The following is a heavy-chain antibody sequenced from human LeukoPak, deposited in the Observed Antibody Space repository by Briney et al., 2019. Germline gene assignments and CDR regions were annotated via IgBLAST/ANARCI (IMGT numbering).Heavy chain of an antibody. J-gene: IGHJ1*01. V-gene: IGHV4-59*01. CDR1: GGSISSYF. D-gene: IGHD2-8*01. Sequence: SETLSLTCTVSGGSISSYFWSWIRQPPGKGLEWIGFVYFSGRTSYNPSLKSRVSISLDTSKNQISLKVSSLTAADTAVYYCASLNGLEYFQHWGQGTLVTVSS. CDR3: ASLNGLEYFQH. CDR2: VYFSGRT.